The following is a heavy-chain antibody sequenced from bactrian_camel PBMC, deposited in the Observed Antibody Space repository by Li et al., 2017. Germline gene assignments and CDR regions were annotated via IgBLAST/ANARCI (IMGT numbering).Heavy chain of an antibody. CDR1: GLRFGDND. CDR3: AADRVRVGCLSAREVDFDF. Sequence: VQLVESGGGSVQSGGSLRLSCTVSGLRFGDNDIAWYRQTSGDECALVLSISDGSTMYADSVKGRFTISQDNAKNTMYLEMNSLKPEDTAMYYCAADRVRVGCLSAREVDFDFWGQGTQVTVS. CDR2: ISDGST. D-gene: IGHD1*01. J-gene: IGHJ6*01. V-gene: IGHV3S53*01.